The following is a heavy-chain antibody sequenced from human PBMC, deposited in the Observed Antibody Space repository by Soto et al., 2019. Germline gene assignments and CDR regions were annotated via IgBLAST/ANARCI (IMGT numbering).Heavy chain of an antibody. V-gene: IGHV1-69*13. J-gene: IGHJ4*02. CDR1: GGTFSSYA. CDR3: AWSVRRRHDWYDIDY. Sequence: SVKVSCKTSGGTFSSYAISWVRQAPGQGLEWMGGIIPIFVTPNYAQKFQGRVTITADESTRTGYMELSSLRSDDTAMYYCAWSVRRRHDWYDIDYWGQGTLVTVSS. D-gene: IGHD1-1*01. CDR2: IIPIFVTP.